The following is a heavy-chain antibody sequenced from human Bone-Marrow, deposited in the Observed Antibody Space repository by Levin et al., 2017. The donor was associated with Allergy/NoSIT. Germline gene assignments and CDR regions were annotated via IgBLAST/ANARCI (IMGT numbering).Heavy chain of an antibody. CDR2: ISWNSGSL. CDR1: GFTSDDFG. V-gene: IGHV3-9*02. J-gene: IGHJ2*01. D-gene: IGHD6-13*01. Sequence: GGSLRLSCAASGFTSDDFGMHWVRQAPGKGLEWVSGISWNSGSLGYADSVRGRFTISRDNAKDSLYLQMNSLRSEDTALYYCAKDTRRRGQQLATYFDLWGRGTLVTVSS. CDR3: AKDTRRRGQQLATYFDL.